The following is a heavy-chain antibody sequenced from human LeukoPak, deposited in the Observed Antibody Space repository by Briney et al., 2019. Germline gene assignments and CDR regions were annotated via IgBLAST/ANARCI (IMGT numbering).Heavy chain of an antibody. CDR1: GGSISSYY. CDR2: IYYSGST. CDR3: ARGREQWLVPGRTFFDY. Sequence: SETLSLTCTVSGGSISSYYWSWIRQPPGKGLEWIGYIYYSGSTNYNPSLKSRVTISVDTSKNQFSLKLSSVTAADTAVYYCARGREQWLVPGRTFFDYWGQGTLVTVSS. D-gene: IGHD6-19*01. V-gene: IGHV4-59*08. J-gene: IGHJ4*02.